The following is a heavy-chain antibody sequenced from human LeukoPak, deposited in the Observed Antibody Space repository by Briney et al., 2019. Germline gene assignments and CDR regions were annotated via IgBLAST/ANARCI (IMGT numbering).Heavy chain of an antibody. CDR3: ACIAAAGTPIVDY. V-gene: IGHV4-34*01. CDR1: GGSFSGYY. J-gene: IGHJ4*02. D-gene: IGHD6-13*01. CDR2: INHSGST. Sequence: NSSETLSLTCAVYGGSFSGYYWSWIRQPPGKGLEWIGEINHSGSTNYNPSLKSRVTISVDTSKNQFSLKLSSVTAADTAVYYCACIAAAGTPIVDYWGQGTLVTVSS.